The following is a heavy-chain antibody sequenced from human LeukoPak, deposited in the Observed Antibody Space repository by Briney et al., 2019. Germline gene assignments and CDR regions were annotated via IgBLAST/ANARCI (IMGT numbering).Heavy chain of an antibody. Sequence: SETLSLTCTVSGGSISSYYWSWIRQPPGKGLEWIGYIYCSGSTNYNPSLKSRVTISVDTSKNQFSLKLSSVTAADTAVYYCARERVARSSHYGMDVWGQGTTVTVSS. CDR2: IYCSGST. V-gene: IGHV4-59*01. CDR3: ARERVARSSHYGMDV. J-gene: IGHJ6*02. D-gene: IGHD6-13*01. CDR1: GGSISSYY.